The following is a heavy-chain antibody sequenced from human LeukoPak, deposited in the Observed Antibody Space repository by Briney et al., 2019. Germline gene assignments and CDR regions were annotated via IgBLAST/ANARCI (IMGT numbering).Heavy chain of an antibody. V-gene: IGHV3-7*01. CDR3: ARDLGSGSYYRGFDY. J-gene: IGHJ4*02. Sequence: GGSLRLSCAASGFTFSSYWISWVRQAPGKGLEWVANIKQDGSEKYYVDSVKGRFTISRDNAKNSLYLQMNSLRAEDTAVYYCARDLGSGSYYRGFDYWGQGTLVTVSS. D-gene: IGHD3-10*01. CDR2: IKQDGSEK. CDR1: GFTFSSYW.